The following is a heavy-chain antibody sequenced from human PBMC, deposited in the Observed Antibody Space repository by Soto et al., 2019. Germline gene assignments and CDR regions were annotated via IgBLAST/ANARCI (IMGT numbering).Heavy chain of an antibody. Sequence: SETLSLTCAVYGGSFSGYYWSWIRQPPGKGLEWIGEINHSGSTNYNPSLKSRVTISVDTSKNQFSLKLSSVTAADTAVYYCARGVSMVRGVIRCGMDVWGQGTTVTVSS. CDR3: ARGVSMVRGVIRCGMDV. CDR2: INHSGST. D-gene: IGHD3-10*01. V-gene: IGHV4-34*01. CDR1: GGSFSGYY. J-gene: IGHJ6*02.